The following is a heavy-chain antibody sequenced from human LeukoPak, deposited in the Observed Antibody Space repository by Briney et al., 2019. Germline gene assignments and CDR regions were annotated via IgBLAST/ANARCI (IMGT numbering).Heavy chain of an antibody. CDR3: ARARDQEFEF. CDR2: INPGGDYT. J-gene: IGHJ4*02. CDR1: GYTFTNYS. D-gene: IGHD2-21*02. Sequence: GASVKVSCKTSGYTFTNYSMHWIRQAPGQGREWMGIINPGGDYTDYAQKFQGRVIMTRETSTSTVYMELNSLRSEDTAVYFCARARDQEFEFWGQGTLVTVSS. V-gene: IGHV1-46*01.